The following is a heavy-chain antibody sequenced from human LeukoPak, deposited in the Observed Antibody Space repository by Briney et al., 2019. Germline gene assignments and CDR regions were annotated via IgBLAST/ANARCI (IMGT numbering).Heavy chain of an antibody. V-gene: IGHV3-23*01. D-gene: IGHD3-22*01. CDR1: GFTFSSYA. Sequence: PGGSLRLSCVASGFTFSSYAMSWVRQAPGKGLEWVSATSGSGGSTYYADSVKGRFTISRDNSKNTLYLQMHSLRAEDTAVYYCAKMLLNYYDTSGGAFDIWGQGTMVTVSS. J-gene: IGHJ3*02. CDR3: AKMLLNYYDTSGGAFDI. CDR2: TSGSGGST.